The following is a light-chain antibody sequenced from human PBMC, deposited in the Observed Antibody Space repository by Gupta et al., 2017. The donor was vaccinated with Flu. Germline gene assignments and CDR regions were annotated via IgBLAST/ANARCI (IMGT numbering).Light chain of an antibody. J-gene: IGKJ1*01. Sequence: GTLSLSPGERATLSCKASQSTSSSFLVWYQQKPGQSPRLLIYGASNRATGIPDRFSGSGSGTDFTLTISRLEPEDFAVYYCQQYASSPWTFGQGTKVEIK. CDR2: GAS. CDR1: QSTSSSF. V-gene: IGKV3-20*01. CDR3: QQYASSPWT.